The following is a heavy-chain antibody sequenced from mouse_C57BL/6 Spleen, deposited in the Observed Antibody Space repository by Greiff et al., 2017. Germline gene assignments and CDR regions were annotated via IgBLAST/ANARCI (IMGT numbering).Heavy chain of an antibody. CDR3: ARNEGYYGSSYVWFAY. V-gene: IGHV2-2*01. D-gene: IGHD1-1*01. CDR2: IWSGGST. J-gene: IGHJ3*01. CDR1: GFSLTSYG. Sequence: VMLVESGPGLVQPSQSLSITCTVSGFSLTSYGVHWVRQSPGKGLEWLGVIWSGGSTDYNAAFISRLSISKDNSKSQVFFKMNSLQADDTAIYYCARNEGYYGSSYVWFAYWGQGTLVTVSA.